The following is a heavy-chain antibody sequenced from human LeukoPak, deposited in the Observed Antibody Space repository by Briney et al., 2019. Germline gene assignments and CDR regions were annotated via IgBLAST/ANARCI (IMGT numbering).Heavy chain of an antibody. Sequence: GGSLRLSCAASGFTFSSYAMHWVRQAPGKGLEYVSAISSNGGSTYYANSVKGRFTISRDNSKNTLYLQMGSLRAEDMAVYYCARKAEHYYYYYMDVWGKGTTVTISS. CDR3: ARKAEHYYYYYMDV. CDR1: GFTFSSYA. J-gene: IGHJ6*03. D-gene: IGHD6-19*01. CDR2: ISSNGGST. V-gene: IGHV3-64*01.